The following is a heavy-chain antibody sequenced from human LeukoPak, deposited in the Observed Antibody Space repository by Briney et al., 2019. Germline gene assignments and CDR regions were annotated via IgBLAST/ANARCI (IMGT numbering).Heavy chain of an antibody. CDR2: FDPEDGET. J-gene: IGHJ4*02. V-gene: IGHV1-24*01. D-gene: IGHD3-16*02. CDR3: ATYAPLGELSLFDY. CDR1: GYTLTELS. Sequence: GASVKVSCKVCGYTLTELSMHWVRQAPGKGLELMGGFDPEDGETIYAQKFQGRVTMTEDTSTDTAYMELSSLRSEDTAVYYCATYAPLGELSLFDYWGQGTLVTVCS.